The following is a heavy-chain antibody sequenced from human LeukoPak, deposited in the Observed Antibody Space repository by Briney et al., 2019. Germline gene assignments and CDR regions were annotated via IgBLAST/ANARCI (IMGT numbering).Heavy chain of an antibody. J-gene: IGHJ4*02. CDR1: GFTFSSYA. V-gene: IGHV3-23*01. D-gene: IGHD5-12*01. Sequence: GGSLRLSCAASGFTFSSYAMTWVRQAPGKGLEWVSAISGSGGSTYYADSVKGRFTISRDNSKNTLFLQMNSLRAEDTAVYYCARGKSLRGYSAYDLRHYFDYWGQGTLVTVST. CDR3: ARGKSLRGYSAYDLRHYFDY. CDR2: ISGSGGST.